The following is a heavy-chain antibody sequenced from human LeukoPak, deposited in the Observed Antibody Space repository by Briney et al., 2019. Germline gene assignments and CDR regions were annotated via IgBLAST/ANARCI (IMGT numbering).Heavy chain of an antibody. J-gene: IGHJ4*02. CDR3: VKSSDWYLEY. V-gene: IGHV1-2*02. CDR1: GYSFISYY. Sequence: ASMKVSCKASGYSFISYYIHWVRQAPGQGLTWMGWINPNSGGTNYAQNFQGRVTLTRDTTISTAYMELSRLRPDDTAVYYCVKSSDWYLEYWGQGTLVTVSS. D-gene: IGHD3-9*01. CDR2: INPNSGGT.